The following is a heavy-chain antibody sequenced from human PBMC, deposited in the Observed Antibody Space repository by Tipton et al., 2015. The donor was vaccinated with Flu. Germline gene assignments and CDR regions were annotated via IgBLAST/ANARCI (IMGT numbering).Heavy chain of an antibody. D-gene: IGHD1-26*01. CDR2: IYYSGST. V-gene: IGHV4-59*01. Sequence: GLVKPSETLSPTCTVSGGSISSYYWSWIRQPPGKGLEWIGYIYYSGSTNYNPSLKSRVTISVDTSKNQFSLKLSSVTAADTAVYYCARYGTYDGSRYFQHWGQGTLVTVSS. J-gene: IGHJ1*01. CDR1: GGSISSYY. CDR3: ARYGTYDGSRYFQH.